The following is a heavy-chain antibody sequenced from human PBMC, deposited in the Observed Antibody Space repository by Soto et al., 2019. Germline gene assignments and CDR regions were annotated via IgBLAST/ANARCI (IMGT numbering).Heavy chain of an antibody. Sequence: ASVKVSCKASGYIFTNYAIHWVRQAPGQRLEWMGWINAGTGNTRYSQKFQGRITISTDASASTAYIDLNSLRSEDTAVYYCARDRTTSSTRQFDYWGQGSLVTVSS. CDR2: INAGTGNT. V-gene: IGHV1-3*01. CDR1: GYIFTNYA. J-gene: IGHJ4*02. CDR3: ARDRTTSSTRQFDY. D-gene: IGHD4-17*01.